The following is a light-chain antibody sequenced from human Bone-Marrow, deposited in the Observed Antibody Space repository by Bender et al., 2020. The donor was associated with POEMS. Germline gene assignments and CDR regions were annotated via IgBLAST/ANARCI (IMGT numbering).Light chain of an antibody. CDR2: DVS. CDR3: SSHTSSTTWV. V-gene: IGLV2-14*03. Sequence: QSVLTQPPSVSGAPGQRVTISCTGTSSDIGGYNYVSWYQQHPGKAPKVIIYDVSNRPSGVSNRFSGSKSGNTASLTISGLQTEDEADYYCSSHTSSTTWVFGGGTKLTVL. CDR1: SSDIGGYNY. J-gene: IGLJ3*02.